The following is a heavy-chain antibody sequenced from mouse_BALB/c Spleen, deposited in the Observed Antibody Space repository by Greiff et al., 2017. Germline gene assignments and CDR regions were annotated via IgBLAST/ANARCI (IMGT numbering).Heavy chain of an antibody. CDR2: IYPGSGST. V-gene: IGHV1-77*01. J-gene: IGHJ3*01. CDR3: AIYYDYLFAY. D-gene: IGHD2-4*01. CDR1: GYTFTDYV. Sequence: VQLQQSGPELVKPGASVKMSCKASGYTFTDYVISWVKQRTGQGLEWIGEIYPGSGSTYYNGKFKGKATLTADKSSSTAYMQLSSLTSEDSAVYFCAIYYDYLFAYWGQGTLVTVSA.